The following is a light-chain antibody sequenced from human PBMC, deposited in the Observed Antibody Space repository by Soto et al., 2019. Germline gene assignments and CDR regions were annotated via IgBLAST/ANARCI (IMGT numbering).Light chain of an antibody. CDR2: EVS. V-gene: IGLV2-14*01. CDR1: SSDVGSYNY. J-gene: IGLJ2*01. Sequence: QSALTQPASVSGSPGQSITISCTRASSDVGSYNYVSWYQQHPGKAPKLMIYEVSHRPSGVSNRFSGSKSGITASLTSSGLQAEDEADYYCSSYTSATTLVFGGGTKLTVL. CDR3: SSYTSATTLV.